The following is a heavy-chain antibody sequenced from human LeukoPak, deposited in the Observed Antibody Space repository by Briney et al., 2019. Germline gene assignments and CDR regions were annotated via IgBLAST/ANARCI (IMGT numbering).Heavy chain of an antibody. D-gene: IGHD3-16*02. CDR1: GFTFSNYA. Sequence: GGSLSLSCAASGFTFSNYAMHWVRQTPGKGLEWVAFVSYDGSWDSHSDSVKGRFTISRDDSKNTLYLQMTRLRAEDTAVYYCTREERGYIPAFWGQGTLVTVSS. V-gene: IGHV3-30*16. CDR3: TREERGYIPAF. CDR2: VSYDGSWD. J-gene: IGHJ4*02.